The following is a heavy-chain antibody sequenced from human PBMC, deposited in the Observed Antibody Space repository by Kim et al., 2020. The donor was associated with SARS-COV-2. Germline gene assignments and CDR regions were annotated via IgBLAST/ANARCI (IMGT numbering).Heavy chain of an antibody. CDR2: IYSGGST. D-gene: IGHD1-20*01. CDR3: ARDAVLTGMDV. Sequence: GGSLRLSCAASGFTVSTNYISWVRQAPGKELEWVSIIYSGGSTYYADSVKGRFTISRDSSKNTVSLQMISLRAEDTAVYYCARDAVLTGMDVWGQGTAVT. J-gene: IGHJ6*02. V-gene: IGHV3-53*01. CDR1: GFTVSTNY.